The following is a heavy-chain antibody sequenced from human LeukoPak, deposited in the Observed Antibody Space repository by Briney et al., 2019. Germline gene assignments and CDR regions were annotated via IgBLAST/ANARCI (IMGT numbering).Heavy chain of an antibody. J-gene: IGHJ2*01. CDR1: DGSISTFY. CDR3: ARVNLGQLLDWYFDL. Sequence: SETLSLTCAVSDGSISTFYWSRIRQPPGKGLEWIGYTHYSGTTYYNPSLKSRVTMSVNTSKHQFSLEMTSVTAADTAVYYCARVNLGQLLDWYFDLWGRGTLVTVSS. D-gene: IGHD4-23*01. V-gene: IGHV4-59*01. CDR2: THYSGTT.